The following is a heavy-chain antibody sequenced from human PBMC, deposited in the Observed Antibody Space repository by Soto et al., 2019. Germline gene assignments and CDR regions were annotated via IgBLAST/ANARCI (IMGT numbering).Heavy chain of an antibody. CDR2: ISGSGGSK. J-gene: IGHJ5*02. Sequence: LRLSCAASGFTFSSYSMSWVRQAPWKGLEWVSGISGSGGSKYYADSVKGRFTISRDNSKYTLYLQMNSLRAEDTAVYYCAKATIVIVPATIRDGWFDPWGQGILVTVSS. CDR1: GFTFSSYS. D-gene: IGHD2-2*02. V-gene: IGHV3-23*01. CDR3: AKATIVIVPATIRDGWFDP.